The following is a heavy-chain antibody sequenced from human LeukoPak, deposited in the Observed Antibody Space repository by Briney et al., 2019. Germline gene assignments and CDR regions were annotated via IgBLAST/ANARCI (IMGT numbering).Heavy chain of an antibody. J-gene: IGHJ4*02. CDR3: SKRDIVAGVVDR. CDR2: IGGSDDGT. D-gene: IGHD5-12*01. V-gene: IGHV3-23*01. Sequence: PGGSLRLSCAASGFAFNTYAMSWIRQAPGKGLEWVSAIGGSDDGTYYADSVKGRFTISRDNSKNTLYLQMHSLRAEDTAVYYCSKRDIVAGVVDRWGQGALVTVSS. CDR1: GFAFNTYA.